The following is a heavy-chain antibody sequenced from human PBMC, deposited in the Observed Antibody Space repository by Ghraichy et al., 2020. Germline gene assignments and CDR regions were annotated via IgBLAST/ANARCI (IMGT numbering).Heavy chain of an antibody. CDR2: GYKSGST. CDR1: GESISSGDYF. V-gene: IGHV4-30-4*08. J-gene: IGHJ4*02. Sequence: TLSLTCTVSGESISSGDYFWGWIRQLPGKGLEWIGYGYKSGSTYYSPSLESRLTISIDASRNQFSLRLNSVTAADTAVYYCARARNSSGYYPVGYWGQGTLVTVSS. D-gene: IGHD3-22*01. CDR3: ARARNSSGYYPVGY.